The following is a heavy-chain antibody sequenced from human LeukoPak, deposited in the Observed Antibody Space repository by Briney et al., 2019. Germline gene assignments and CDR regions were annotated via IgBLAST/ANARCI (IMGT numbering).Heavy chain of an antibody. V-gene: IGHV4-4*07. D-gene: IGHD2-2*01. CDR1: GGSISSYY. CDR2: IYTSGST. J-gene: IGHJ5*02. Sequence: SETLSLTCTVSGGSISSYYWSWIRQPAGKGLEWIGRIYTSGSTNYNPSLKSRVTISVDTSKNQFSLKLSSVTAADTAVYYCARGHCSSTSCYVFDPWGQGTLVTVSS. CDR3: ARGHCSSTSCYVFDP.